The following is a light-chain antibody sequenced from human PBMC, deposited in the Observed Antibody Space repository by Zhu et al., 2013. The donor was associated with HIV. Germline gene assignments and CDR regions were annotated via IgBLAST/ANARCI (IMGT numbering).Light chain of an antibody. J-gene: IGKJ1*01. CDR3: QQYSDYPWT. Sequence: AIHLTQSPSSLSASVGDRVTITCRSSQDIGRSLAWFQQKPGTSPKLLIFAASTVQSGVPSRFSGSGSGTEFTLTISGLRSEDFATYFCQQYSDYPWTFGQGTRV. CDR2: AAS. V-gene: IGKV1D-13*01. CDR1: QDIGRS.